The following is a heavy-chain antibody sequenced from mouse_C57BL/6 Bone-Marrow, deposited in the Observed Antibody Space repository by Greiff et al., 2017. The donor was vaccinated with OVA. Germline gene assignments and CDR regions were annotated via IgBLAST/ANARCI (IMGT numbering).Heavy chain of an antibody. V-gene: IGHV5-6*01. J-gene: IGHJ2*01. CDR3: ARHPKSHYYYGSSYFDY. CDR2: ISSGGSYT. Sequence: EVKLQESGGDLVKPGGSLKLSCAASGFTFSSYGMSWVRQTPDKRLEWVATISSGGSYTYYPDSVKGRFTISRDNAKNTLYLQMSSLKSEDTAMYYCARHPKSHYYYGSSYFDYWGQGTTLTVSS. D-gene: IGHD1-1*01. CDR1: GFTFSSYG.